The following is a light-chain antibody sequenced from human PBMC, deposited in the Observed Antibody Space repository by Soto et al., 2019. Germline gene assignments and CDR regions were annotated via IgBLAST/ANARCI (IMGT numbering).Light chain of an antibody. V-gene: IGLV3-9*01. CDR1: NIGSKN. CDR2: RDS. CDR3: QVWDSRSYVV. J-gene: IGLJ2*01. Sequence: SYELTQPLSVSVALGQTARITCGGSNIGSKNVHWYQQKPGQAPVLVIYRDSNRPSGIPERFSGSNSGNTATLTISRAQGGDEADYHCQVWDSRSYVVFGGGTKLTVL.